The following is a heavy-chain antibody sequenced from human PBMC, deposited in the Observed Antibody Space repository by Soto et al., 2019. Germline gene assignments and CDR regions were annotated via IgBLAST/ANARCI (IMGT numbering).Heavy chain of an antibody. CDR2: ISYDGSNK. J-gene: IGHJ4*02. CDR3: ARGASIHYYDSSGYLDY. V-gene: IGHV3-30-3*01. D-gene: IGHD3-22*01. CDR1: GFTFSSYA. Sequence: QVQLVESGGGVVQPGRSLRLSCAASGFTFSSYAMHWVRQAPGKGLEWVAVISYDGSNKYYADSVKGRFTISRDNSKNTLYLQMNSLRAEDTAVYYCARGASIHYYDSSGYLDYWGQGTLVTVSS.